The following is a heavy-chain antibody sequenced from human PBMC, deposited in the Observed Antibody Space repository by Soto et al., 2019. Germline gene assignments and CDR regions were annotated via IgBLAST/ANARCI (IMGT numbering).Heavy chain of an antibody. CDR1: GFTFSNYG. D-gene: IGHD3-3*01. CDR2: ISYDGNRE. V-gene: IGHV3-30*18. Sequence: VQVVESGGGVVQPGRSLRLSCAASGFTFSNYGMHWVRQAPGKGLEWVAVISYDGNREYYIDSVKGRFTISRDNYENTVHLQMNSLRGEDTAVYYCAKDGDFRSFDGWLDACGQGTLVTVSS. CDR3: AKDGDFRSFDGWLDA. J-gene: IGHJ5*02.